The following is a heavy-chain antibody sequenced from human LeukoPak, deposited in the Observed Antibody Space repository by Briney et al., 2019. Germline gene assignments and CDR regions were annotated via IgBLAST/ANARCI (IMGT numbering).Heavy chain of an antibody. J-gene: IGHJ5*02. V-gene: IGHV1-2*02. CDR2: INPNGGGT. CDR1: GYTFTDYY. Sequence: ASVKVSCKASGYTFTDYYMHWVRQAPGQGLEWMGWINPNGGGTNYAQNSQGRVTMTRDTSISTAYMELSSLRSDDTAVYYCARDTCNGGRCFNWFDPWGQGTLVTVSS. CDR3: ARDTCNGGRCFNWFDP. D-gene: IGHD2-15*01.